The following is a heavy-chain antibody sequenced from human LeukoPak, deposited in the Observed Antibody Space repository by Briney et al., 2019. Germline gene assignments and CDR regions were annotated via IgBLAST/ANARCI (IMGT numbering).Heavy chain of an antibody. Sequence: SGGSLRLSCVASGFTFSDYYISWIRQAPGKGLEWISYISSNGNTIYYADSVKGRFTISRDNAKNSLYLQMNSLRAEDTAVYYCARDDLVLEWLPLDYWGQGTLVTVSS. CDR1: GFTFSDYY. CDR2: ISSNGNTI. J-gene: IGHJ4*02. D-gene: IGHD3-3*01. V-gene: IGHV3-11*04. CDR3: ARDDLVLEWLPLDY.